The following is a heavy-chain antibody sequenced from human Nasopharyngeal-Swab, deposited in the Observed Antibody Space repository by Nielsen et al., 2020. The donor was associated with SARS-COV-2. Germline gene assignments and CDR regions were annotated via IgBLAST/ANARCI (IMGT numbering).Heavy chain of an antibody. V-gene: IGHV4-34*01. CDR2: INHTERT. CDR3: ARAGRVGDAYTGLDV. J-gene: IGHJ6*02. D-gene: IGHD5-24*01. Sequence: SETLSLTCSVSGGSFNGFYWNWIRQAPGKGLEWLGEINHTERTNYNPSLKSRIAMLVDTSNNQVSLKVSSVSAGDTAVYYCARAGRVGDAYTGLDVWGQGTTVTVSS. CDR1: GGSFNGFY.